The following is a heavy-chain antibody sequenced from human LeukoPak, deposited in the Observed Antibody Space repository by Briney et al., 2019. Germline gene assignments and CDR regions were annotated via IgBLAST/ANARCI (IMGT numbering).Heavy chain of an antibody. J-gene: IGHJ4*02. D-gene: IGHD6-6*01. Sequence: GRSPRLSCAASGFTFSGHAMHWVRQAPGKGLEWVAVISYDGSDTYSADSVKGRFTISRDNAKNTLYLQVNNLRAEDTAVYYCARGPNSNWSGLDFWGQGTLLTVSS. V-gene: IGHV3-30*04. CDR2: ISYDGSDT. CDR1: GFTFSGHA. CDR3: ARGPNSNWSGLDF.